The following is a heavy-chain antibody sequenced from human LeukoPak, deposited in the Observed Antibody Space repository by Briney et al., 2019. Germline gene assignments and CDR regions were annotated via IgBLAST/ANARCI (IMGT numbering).Heavy chain of an antibody. Sequence: PGGSLRLSCAASGFTFSDYYMSWIRQAPGKGLEWVSAISGSGASTYYADSVKGRFTISRDNSKNTLYLQMSSLRAEDTAVYYCAKGPLTEVAGTTWDYWGQGTLVTVSS. D-gene: IGHD6-19*01. CDR2: ISGSGAST. V-gene: IGHV3-23*01. J-gene: IGHJ4*02. CDR3: AKGPLTEVAGTTWDY. CDR1: GFTFSDYY.